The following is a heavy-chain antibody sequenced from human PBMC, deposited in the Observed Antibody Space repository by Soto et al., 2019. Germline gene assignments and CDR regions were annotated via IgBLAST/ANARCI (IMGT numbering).Heavy chain of an antibody. D-gene: IGHD1-1*01. CDR2: IDWDDDK. Sequence: GSGPTLVNPTQTLTLTCTFSGFSLSTSGMCVSWIRQPPGKALEWLALIDWDDDKYYSTSLKTRLTISKDTSKNQVVLTMTNMDPVDTATYYCARNPSWNYYYYGMDVWGQGTTVTVSS. V-gene: IGHV2-70*01. J-gene: IGHJ6*02. CDR3: ARNPSWNYYYYGMDV. CDR1: GFSLSTSGMC.